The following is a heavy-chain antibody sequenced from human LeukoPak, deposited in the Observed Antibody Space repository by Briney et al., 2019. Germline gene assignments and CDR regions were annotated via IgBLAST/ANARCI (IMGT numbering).Heavy chain of an antibody. J-gene: IGHJ4*02. D-gene: IGHD3-22*01. V-gene: IGHV4-39*07. CDR3: VRDLDYYDSSGYPY. CDR1: GGSISSGDYY. CDR2: IYHGGST. Sequence: SETLSLTCTVSGGSISSGDYYWSWIRQPPGKGLEWIGSIYHGGSTYYNPSLKSRVTISVDTSKNQFSLKLSSVTAADTAVYYCVRDLDYYDSSGYPYWGQGTLVTVSS.